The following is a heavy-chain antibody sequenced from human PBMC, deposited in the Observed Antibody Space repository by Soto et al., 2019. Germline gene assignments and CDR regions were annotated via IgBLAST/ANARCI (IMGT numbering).Heavy chain of an antibody. J-gene: IGHJ6*01. CDR2: IKSKTDGGTT. CDR3: TTIIQLWLDHYDYCGIDV. D-gene: IGHD5-18*01. CDR1: GFTFSNAW. V-gene: IGHV3-15*01. Sequence: EVQLVESGGGLVKPGGSLRLSCAASGFTFSNAWMSWVRQAPGKGLEWVGRIKSKTDGGTTDYAAPVKGRFTISRDESKTTPYLQMNRLKTEATAVYYCTTIIQLWLDHYDYCGIDVWGQGTTVTVS.